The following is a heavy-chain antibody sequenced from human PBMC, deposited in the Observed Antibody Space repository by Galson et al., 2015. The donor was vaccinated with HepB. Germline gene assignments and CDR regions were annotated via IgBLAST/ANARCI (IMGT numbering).Heavy chain of an antibody. CDR3: ARDRGGLLWFGESRVPHDY. CDR2: INPNSGGT. V-gene: IGHV1-2*02. J-gene: IGHJ4*02. CDR1: GYTFTGYY. Sequence: SVKVSCKASGYTFTGYYMHWVRQAPGQGLEWMGWINPNSGGTNYAQKFQGRVTMTRDTSISTAYMELSRLRSDDTAVYYCARDRGGLLWFGESRVPHDYWGQGTLVTVSS. D-gene: IGHD3-10*01.